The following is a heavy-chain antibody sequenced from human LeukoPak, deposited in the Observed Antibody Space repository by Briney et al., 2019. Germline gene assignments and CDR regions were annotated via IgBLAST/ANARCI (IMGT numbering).Heavy chain of an antibody. J-gene: IGHJ6*03. D-gene: IGHD4-11*01. CDR3: ASITTVTTYYYYYYYMDV. CDR2: IYYSGST. V-gene: IGHV4-30-4*08. Sequence: SQTLSLTCTVSGGSISSGDYYWSWIRQPPGKGLEWIGYIYYSGSTYYNPSLKSRVTISVDTSKNQFSLKLSSVTAADTAAYYCASITTVTTYYYYYYYMDVWGKGTTVTVSS. CDR1: GGSISSGDYY.